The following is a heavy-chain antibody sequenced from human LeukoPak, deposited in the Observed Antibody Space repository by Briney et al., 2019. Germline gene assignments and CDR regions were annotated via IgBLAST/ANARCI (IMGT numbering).Heavy chain of an antibody. CDR3: ATYWDGYNNSDY. V-gene: IGHV4-34*01. CDR1: GGSFSGYY. CDR2: INHSGST. D-gene: IGHD5-24*01. J-gene: IGHJ4*02. Sequence: PSETLSLTCAVYGGSFSGYYWSWIRQPPGKGLEWIGEINHSGSTNYNPSLKSRVTISVDTSKNQFSLKLSSVTAADTAVYYCATYWDGYNNSDYWGQGTLLTVPS.